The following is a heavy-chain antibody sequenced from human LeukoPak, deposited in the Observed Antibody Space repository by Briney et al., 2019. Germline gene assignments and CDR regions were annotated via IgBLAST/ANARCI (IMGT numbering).Heavy chain of an antibody. CDR2: ISYDGSNK. CDR3: AKDNSGSGSYFDY. D-gene: IGHD1-26*01. Sequence: PGGSLRLSCAASGFTFSSYGMHWVRQAPGKGLEWVAVISYDGSNKYYADSVKSRFTISRDNSKNTLYLQMNSLRAEDTAVYYCAKDNSGSGSYFDYWGQGTLVTVSS. J-gene: IGHJ4*02. CDR1: GFTFSSYG. V-gene: IGHV3-30*18.